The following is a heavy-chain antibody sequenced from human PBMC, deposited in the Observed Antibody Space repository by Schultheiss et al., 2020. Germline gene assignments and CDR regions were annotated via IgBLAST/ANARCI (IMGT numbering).Heavy chain of an antibody. CDR1: GFTVSSNG. CDR2: ISSSSSYI. V-gene: IGHV3-21*01. J-gene: IGHJ6*02. Sequence: GESLKISCGVSGFTVSSNGMTWVRQAPGKGLECVSSISSSSSYIYYADSVKGRFTISRDNAKNSLYLQMNSLRAEDTAVYYCARGHDYGDYYYYYGMDVWGQGTTVTVSS. CDR3: ARGHDYGDYYYYYGMDV. D-gene: IGHD4-17*01.